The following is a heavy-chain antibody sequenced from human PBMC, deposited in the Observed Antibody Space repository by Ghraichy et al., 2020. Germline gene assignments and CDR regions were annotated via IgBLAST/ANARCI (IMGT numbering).Heavy chain of an antibody. J-gene: IGHJ4*02. CDR3: ASSLGVAGTGALVY. Sequence: SQTLSLTCAISGDSVSSNSVAWNWIRQSPSRGLEWLGRTYYRSKGYNDYAVSVKSRITINPDTSKNQFSLRLNSVTPEDTAVYYCASSLGVAGTGALVYWGQVTLVTVSS. CDR2: TYYRSKGYN. V-gene: IGHV6-1*01. D-gene: IGHD6-19*01. CDR1: GDSVSSNSVA.